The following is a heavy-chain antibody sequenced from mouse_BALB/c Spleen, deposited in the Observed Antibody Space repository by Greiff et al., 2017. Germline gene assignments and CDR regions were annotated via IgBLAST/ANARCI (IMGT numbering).Heavy chain of an antibody. CDR3: AREGVRRGFAY. CDR2: ISYDGSN. J-gene: IGHJ3*01. Sequence: EVQLQESGPGLVKPSQSLSLTCSVTGYSITSGYYWTWIRQFPGNKLEWMGYISYDGSNNYNPSLKNRISITRDTSKNQFFLKLNSVTTEDTATYYCAREGVRRGFAYWGQGTLVTVSA. CDR1: GYSITSGYY. V-gene: IGHV3-6*02. D-gene: IGHD2-14*01.